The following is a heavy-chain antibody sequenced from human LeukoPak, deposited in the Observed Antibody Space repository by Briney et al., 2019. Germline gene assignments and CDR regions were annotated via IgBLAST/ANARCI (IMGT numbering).Heavy chain of an antibody. CDR1: GYTFTGYY. J-gene: IGHJ4*02. CDR3: ARDSTPADY. V-gene: IGHV1-18*04. Sequence: GASVKVSCKASGYTFTGYYMHWVRQAPGQGLEWMGWISAYNGNTNYAQKLQGRVTMTTDTSTSTAYMELRSLRSDDTAVYYCARDSTPADYWGQGTLVTVSS. CDR2: ISAYNGNT.